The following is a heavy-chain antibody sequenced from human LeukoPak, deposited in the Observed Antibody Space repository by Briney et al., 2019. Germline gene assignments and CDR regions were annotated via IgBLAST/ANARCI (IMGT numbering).Heavy chain of an antibody. J-gene: IGHJ4*02. Sequence: KPSETLSLTCTVSGGSISSYYWSWIRQPPGKGLEWIGYIYCSGSTNYNPSLKSRVTISVDTSKNQFSLKLSSVTAADTAVYYCARGSGWYYYWGQGTLVTVSS. V-gene: IGHV4-59*01. CDR2: IYCSGST. D-gene: IGHD6-19*01. CDR1: GGSISSYY. CDR3: ARGSGWYYY.